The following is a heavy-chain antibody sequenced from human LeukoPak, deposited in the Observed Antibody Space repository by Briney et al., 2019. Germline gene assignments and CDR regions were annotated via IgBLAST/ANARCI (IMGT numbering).Heavy chain of an antibody. Sequence: GGSLRLSCAASGFTFSSYWMSWVRQAPGKGLEWVANIKQDGSEKYYVDSVKSRFTISRDNAKNSLYLQMNSLRAEDTAVYYCARDRRLKDSRYMDVWGKGTTVTISS. J-gene: IGHJ6*03. V-gene: IGHV3-7*01. CDR1: GFTFSSYW. CDR3: ARDRRLKDSRYMDV. D-gene: IGHD2-15*01. CDR2: IKQDGSEK.